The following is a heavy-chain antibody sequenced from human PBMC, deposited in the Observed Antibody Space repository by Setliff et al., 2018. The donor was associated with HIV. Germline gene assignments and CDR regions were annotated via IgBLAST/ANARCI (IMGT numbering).Heavy chain of an antibody. V-gene: IGHV3-7*01. CDR2: IKQDGSEK. J-gene: IGHJ6*02. CDR3: ARDGVATTEGYYYYYYGMDV. CDR1: GFTFSSYW. Sequence: GGSLRLSCAASGFTFSSYWMSWVRQAPGKGLEWVANIKQDGSEKYYVDSVKGRFTISRDNAKNSLYLQMNSLRAEDTAVYYCARDGVATTEGYYYYYYGMDVWGQGTTVTVSS. D-gene: IGHD5-12*01.